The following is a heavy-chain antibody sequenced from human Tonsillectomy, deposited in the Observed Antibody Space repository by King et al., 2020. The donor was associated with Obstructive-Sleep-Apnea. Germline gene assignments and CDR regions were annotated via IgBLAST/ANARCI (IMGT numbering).Heavy chain of an antibody. CDR3: ARDYGGNPDWFDP. CDR2: ISSSSSYI. V-gene: IGHV3-21*01. D-gene: IGHD4-23*01. CDR1: GFSFSIYS. J-gene: IGHJ5*02. Sequence: VQLVESGGGLVKPGGSLTLSCAASGFSFSIYSMNWVRQAPGKGLEWVSSISSSSSYIYYADQVEGRFTISRDNAKNSLYLQMNSLRAEDTAVYYCARDYGGNPDWFDPWGQGTLVTVSS.